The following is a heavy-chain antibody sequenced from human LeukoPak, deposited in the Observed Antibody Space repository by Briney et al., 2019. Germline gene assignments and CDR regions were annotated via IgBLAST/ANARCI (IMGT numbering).Heavy chain of an antibody. CDR1: GFTFSSYT. V-gene: IGHV3-7*01. CDR2: INQDGSEK. D-gene: IGHD3-10*01. CDR3: ARVEFGESLDY. J-gene: IGHJ4*02. Sequence: PGGSLRLSCAASGFTFSSYTMSWVRQAPGKGLEWVANINQDGSEKYYVDSVKGRFTISRDNAKNSLYLQMNSLRAEDTAVFYCARVEFGESLDYWGQGTLVTVSS.